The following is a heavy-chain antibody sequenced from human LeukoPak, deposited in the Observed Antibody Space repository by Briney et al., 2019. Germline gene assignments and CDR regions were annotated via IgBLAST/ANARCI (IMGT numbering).Heavy chain of an antibody. CDR3: AREYRGSSSAAFDY. V-gene: IGHV3-21*01. D-gene: IGHD6-6*01. J-gene: IGHJ4*02. CDR1: GFTFSSYS. CDR2: ISSSSSYI. Sequence: PGGSLRLSCADSGFTFSSYSMNWVRQAPGKGLEWVSSISSSSSYIYYADSVKGRFTISRDNAKNSLYLQMNSLRAEDTAVYYCAREYRGSSSAAFDYWGQGTLVTVSS.